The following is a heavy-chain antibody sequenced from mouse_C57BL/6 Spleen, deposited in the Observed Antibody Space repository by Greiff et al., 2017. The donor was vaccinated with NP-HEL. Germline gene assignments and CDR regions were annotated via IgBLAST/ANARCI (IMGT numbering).Heavy chain of an antibody. J-gene: IGHJ2*01. Sequence: QVQLQQPGAELVMPGASVKLSCKASGYTFTSYWMHWVKQRPGQGLEWIGEIDPSDSYTNYNQKFKGKSTVTVDKASSTAYMQLSSLTSEDSAVYYCARVGGYNVWGQGTTLTVSS. CDR2: IDPSDSYT. V-gene: IGHV1-69*01. CDR3: ARVGGYNV. D-gene: IGHD1-3*01. CDR1: GYTFTSYW.